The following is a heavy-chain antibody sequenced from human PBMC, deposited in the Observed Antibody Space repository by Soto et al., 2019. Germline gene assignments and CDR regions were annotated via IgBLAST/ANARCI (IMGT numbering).Heavy chain of an antibody. CDR3: ARDRKESNYFDY. CDR2: IHQTGIT. CDR1: GGSISSGGYS. V-gene: IGHV4-30-2*01. Sequence: LSLTCAVSGGSISSGGYSWSWIRQPPGKGLEWIGYIHQTGITYYNPSLKSRVTISLDRSNNQFSLNLSSVTAADTAVYFCARDRKESNYFDYWGQGTLVTVSS. J-gene: IGHJ4*02.